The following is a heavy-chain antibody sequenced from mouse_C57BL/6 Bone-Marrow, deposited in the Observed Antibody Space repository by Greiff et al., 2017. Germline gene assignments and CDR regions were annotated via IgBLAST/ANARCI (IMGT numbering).Heavy chain of an antibody. Sequence: EVQLVESGGDLVKPGGSLKLSCAASGFTFSSYGMSWVRQTPDKRLEWVATISSGGSYTYYPDSVKGRFTISRDNAKNTLYLQMSSLKSEDTAMYYCARLYGSSPYYFDYWGQGTILTVSS. CDR1: GFTFSSYG. D-gene: IGHD1-1*01. CDR2: ISSGGSYT. V-gene: IGHV5-6*01. J-gene: IGHJ2*01. CDR3: ARLYGSSPYYFDY.